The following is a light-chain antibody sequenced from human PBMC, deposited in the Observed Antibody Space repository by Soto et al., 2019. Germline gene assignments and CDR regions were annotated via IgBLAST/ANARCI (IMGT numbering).Light chain of an antibody. Sequence: QSALTQPASVSGSPGQSITISCTGASSDVGGYNYVSWYQQHPGKAPKLMIYEISNRPSGVSNRFSGSKSGNTASLTISGLQAEDEADYCCSSYTTSSTLDVFGTGTKLTAL. CDR2: EIS. CDR3: SSYTTSSTLDV. V-gene: IGLV2-14*01. CDR1: SSDVGGYNY. J-gene: IGLJ1*01.